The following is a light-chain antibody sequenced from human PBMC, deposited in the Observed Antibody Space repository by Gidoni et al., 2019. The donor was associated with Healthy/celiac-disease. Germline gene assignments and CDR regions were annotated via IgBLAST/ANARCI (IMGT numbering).Light chain of an antibody. Sequence: QSALPQPRSVSGSPGQSVTISGTGTSSDVGGYNYVAWYQQPPGKAPNLMIYDVSKRPSGVPDRFSGSKSGNTASLTISGLQAEDEADYYCCSYAGSYTFVGGGTKLTVL. J-gene: IGLJ2*01. V-gene: IGLV2-11*01. CDR2: DVS. CDR1: SSDVGGYNY. CDR3: CSYAGSYTF.